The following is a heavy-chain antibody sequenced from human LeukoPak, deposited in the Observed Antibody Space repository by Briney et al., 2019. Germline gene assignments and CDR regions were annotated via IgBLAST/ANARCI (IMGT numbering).Heavy chain of an antibody. CDR1: GFTFSSYN. CDR2: ISSSNNYI. CDR3: ATAAHSSGWLTSGGDY. J-gene: IGHJ4*02. V-gene: IGHV3-21*01. D-gene: IGHD6-19*01. Sequence: GGSLRLSCAASGFTFSSYNMNWVRQAPGKGQEWVSFISSSNNYIYDADSVKGRFTISRDNAKKSLYLQMNSLRAEDTAVYYCATAAHSSGWLTSGGDYWGQGTLVTVSS.